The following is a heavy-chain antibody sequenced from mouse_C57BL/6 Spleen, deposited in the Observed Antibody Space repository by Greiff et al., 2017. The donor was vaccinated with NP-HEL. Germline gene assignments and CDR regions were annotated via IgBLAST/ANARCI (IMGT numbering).Heavy chain of an antibody. Sequence: QVQLQQPGAELVMPGASVKLSCKASGYTFTSYWMHWVKQRPGQGLEWIGEIDPSDSYTNYNQKFKGKSTLTVAKSSSTAYMQLSSLTSEDSAVYYCARAGYGGSYGGLFDDWGQGTTLTVAS. CDR3: ARAGYGGSYGGLFDD. V-gene: IGHV1-69*01. J-gene: IGHJ2*01. D-gene: IGHD1-1*01. CDR1: GYTFTSYW. CDR2: IDPSDSYT.